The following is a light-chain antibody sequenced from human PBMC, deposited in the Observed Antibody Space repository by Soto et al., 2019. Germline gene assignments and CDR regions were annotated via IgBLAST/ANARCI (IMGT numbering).Light chain of an antibody. J-gene: IGLJ3*02. V-gene: IGLV2-8*01. CDR2: EVS. CDR3: TSYAGSNNWV. Sequence: QSVLTQPASVSGSPGQSITISCTGTSSDVGGYNDVSWYQQHPGKAPKLMIYEVSKRPSGVPDRFSGSKSGNTASLTVSGLEAEDAADYYCTSYAGSNNWVFGGGTKLTVL. CDR1: SSDVGGYND.